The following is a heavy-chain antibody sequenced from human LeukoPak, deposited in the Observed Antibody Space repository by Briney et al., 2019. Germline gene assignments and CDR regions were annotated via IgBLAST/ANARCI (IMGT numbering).Heavy chain of an antibody. V-gene: IGHV4-39*07. J-gene: IGHJ4*02. Sequence: SETLSLTCTVSGGTISSSSYYWGWIRQPPGKGREWIGRIYYSGTTYYNPSLKSRVTISVDTSKSQFSLKLSSVTAADTAVYYCARLGMVGRYQSYYFDYWGQGTLVTVSS. CDR1: GGTISSSSYY. D-gene: IGHD3-10*01. CDR3: ARLGMVGRYQSYYFDY. CDR2: IYYSGTT.